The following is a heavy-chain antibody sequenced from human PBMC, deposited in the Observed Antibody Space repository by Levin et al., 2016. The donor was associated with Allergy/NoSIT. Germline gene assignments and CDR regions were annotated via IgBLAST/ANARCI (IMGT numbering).Heavy chain of an antibody. V-gene: IGHV5-51*01. CDR3: ARGVGEWELLPGDY. CDR2: IYPGDSDT. Sequence: VRQMPGKGLEWMGIIYPGDSDTRYSPSFQGQVTISADKSISTAYLQWSSLKASDTAMYYCARGVGEWELLPGDYWGQGTLVTVSS. J-gene: IGHJ4*02. D-gene: IGHD1-26*01.